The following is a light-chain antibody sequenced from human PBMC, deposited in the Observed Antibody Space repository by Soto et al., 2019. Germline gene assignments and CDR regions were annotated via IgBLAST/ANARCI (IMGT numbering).Light chain of an antibody. CDR2: GAS. Sequence: IVLTHSPGTLSLSPGQRANLSCTASKRVSNTYLAWYQQKPGQAPRPLIYGASSRATGIPDRFSGSGSGTDFTLTISSLEPEDFAAYYCQQYGSSSPWTFGQGTKVDNK. V-gene: IGKV3-20*01. CDR1: KRVSNTY. CDR3: QQYGSSSPWT. J-gene: IGKJ1*01.